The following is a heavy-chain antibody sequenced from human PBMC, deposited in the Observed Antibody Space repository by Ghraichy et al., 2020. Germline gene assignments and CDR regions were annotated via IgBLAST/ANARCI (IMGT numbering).Heavy chain of an antibody. V-gene: IGHV4-34*01. CDR3: ARGNPPLVLRFLEGLPFDP. CDR2: INHSGST. CDR1: GGSFSGYY. J-gene: IGHJ5*02. D-gene: IGHD3-3*01. Sequence: SETLSLTCAVYGGSFSGYYWSWIRQPPGKGLEWIGEINHSGSTNYNPSLQSRVTISVDTSQNQFSLKLSSVTAADTAVYYCARGNPPLVLRFLEGLPFDPGGQGPLVTVSS.